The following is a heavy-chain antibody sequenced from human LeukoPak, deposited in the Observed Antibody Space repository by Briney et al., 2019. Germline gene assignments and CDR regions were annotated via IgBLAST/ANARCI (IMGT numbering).Heavy chain of an antibody. CDR3: ARSSGWYKGGY. D-gene: IGHD6-19*01. CDR2: ISAYNGNT. CDR1: GYTFTSYG. Sequence: ASVKVSCKASGYTFTSYGISWVRQAPGQGLEWMGWISAYNGNTNYAQKLQSRVTMTTDTSPRTAYMELRSLRSDGTAVYYCARSSGWYKGGYWGQGTLVTVSS. J-gene: IGHJ4*02. V-gene: IGHV1-18*01.